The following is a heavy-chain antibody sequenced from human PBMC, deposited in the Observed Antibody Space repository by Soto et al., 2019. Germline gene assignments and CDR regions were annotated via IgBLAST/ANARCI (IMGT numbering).Heavy chain of an antibody. CDR2: IIPIFGTA. V-gene: IGHV1-69*06. CDR1: GGTFSSYA. D-gene: IGHD3-10*01. Sequence: QVQLVQSGAEVKKPGSSVKVSCKASGGTFSSYAISWVRQAPGQGLEWMGGIIPIFGTANYAQKFQGRVTITADKSTGTAYMERSSLRSEDTAVYYCAGTGVRGDNWFDPWGQGTLVTVSS. CDR3: AGTGVRGDNWFDP. J-gene: IGHJ5*02.